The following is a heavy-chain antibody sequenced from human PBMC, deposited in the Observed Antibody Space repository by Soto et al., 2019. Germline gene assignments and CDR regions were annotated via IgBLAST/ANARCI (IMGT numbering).Heavy chain of an antibody. V-gene: IGHV4-31*03. CDR1: GGSISSGGYY. CDR3: AVMKGWFGELNWFDP. CDR2: IYYSGSN. D-gene: IGHD3-10*01. Sequence: QVQLQESGPGLVKPSQTLSLTCTVSGGSISSGGYYWSWIRQHPGKGLEWIGYIYYSGSNYYNPSLKRRVTISVDTSKNQFALKLSSVTAADTAVYYCAVMKGWFGELNWFDPWGQGTLVTVSS. J-gene: IGHJ5*02.